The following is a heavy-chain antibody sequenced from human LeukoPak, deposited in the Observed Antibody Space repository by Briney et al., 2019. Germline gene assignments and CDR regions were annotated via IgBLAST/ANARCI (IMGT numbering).Heavy chain of an antibody. CDR2: INPNSGGT. Sequence: GASVKVSCKASGYTFTCYYMHWVRQAPGQGLEWMGWINPNSGGTNYAQKFQGRVTMTRDTSISTAYMELSRLRSDDTAVYYCVRDGLMAARPGPNDYWGQGTLVTVSS. J-gene: IGHJ4*02. V-gene: IGHV1-2*02. CDR3: VRDGLMAARPGPNDY. CDR1: GYTFTCYY. D-gene: IGHD6-6*01.